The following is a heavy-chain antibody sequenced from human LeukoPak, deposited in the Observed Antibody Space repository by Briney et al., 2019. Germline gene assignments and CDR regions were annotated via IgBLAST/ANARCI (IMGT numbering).Heavy chain of an antibody. D-gene: IGHD2-21*02. CDR3: TRDSLTAGYCGGDCYNEFDY. Sequence: GGSLRLSCAASGFTFSSYAMSWVRQAPGMGLEWVGFIRSKAYGGTTEYAASVKGRFTISRDDSKSIAYLQMNSLKTEDTAVYYCTRDSLTAGYCGGDCYNEFDYWGQGTLVTVSS. V-gene: IGHV3-49*04. J-gene: IGHJ4*02. CDR2: IRSKAYGGTT. CDR1: GFTFSSYA.